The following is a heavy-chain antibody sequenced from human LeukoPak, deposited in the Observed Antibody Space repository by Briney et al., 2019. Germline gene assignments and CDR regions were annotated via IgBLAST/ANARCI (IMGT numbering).Heavy chain of an antibody. V-gene: IGHV3-15*01. D-gene: IGHD1-1*01. CDR3: VTRVKSTGDY. CDR2: IKTKTDGGTT. Sequence: PGGSLRLSCEASGFTFSNVWMNWVSQAPGKGLEWIGRIKTKTDGGTTEYAAPVKGRFTISRDDSKNTVYLQMNSLKTEDTALYYCVTRVKSTGDYWGQGTLVTVSS. CDR1: GFTFSNVW. J-gene: IGHJ4*02.